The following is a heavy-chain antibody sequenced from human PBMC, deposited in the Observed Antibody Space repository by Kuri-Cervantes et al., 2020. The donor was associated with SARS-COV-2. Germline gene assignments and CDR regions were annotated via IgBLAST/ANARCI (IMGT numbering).Heavy chain of an antibody. CDR3: AGGNYYYYYGMDV. J-gene: IGHJ6*02. Sequence: SETLCLTCAVYGGSFSGYYWSWIRQPPGKGLEWIGEINHSGSTNYNPSLKSRVTISVDTSKNQFSLKLSSVTAADTAVYYCAGGNYYYYYGMDVWPRDHGHRLL. V-gene: IGHV4-34*01. CDR1: GGSFSGYY. CDR2: INHSGST.